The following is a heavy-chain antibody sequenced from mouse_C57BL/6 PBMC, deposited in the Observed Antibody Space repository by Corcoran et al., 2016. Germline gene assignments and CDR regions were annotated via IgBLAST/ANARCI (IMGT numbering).Heavy chain of an antibody. CDR3: ARYQLGRAMDY. D-gene: IGHD4-1*02. Sequence: QLQLQESGPVLVKPGASVKISFKASGYTFTDYYINWVKQRPGQGLEWIGWIFPGSGSTYYNEKFKGKATLTVDKSSSTAYMLLSSLTSEDSAVYFCARYQLGRAMDYWGQGTSVTVSS. J-gene: IGHJ4*01. CDR1: GYTFTDYY. V-gene: IGHV1-75*01. CDR2: IFPGSGST.